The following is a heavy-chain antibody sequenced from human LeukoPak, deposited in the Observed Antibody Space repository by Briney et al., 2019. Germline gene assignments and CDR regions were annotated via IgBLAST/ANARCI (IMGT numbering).Heavy chain of an antibody. CDR3: ARDLRNYYDSSGYYLDY. CDR2: ISSGSSYI. D-gene: IGHD3-22*01. J-gene: IGHJ4*02. Sequence: GESLKISCAASGFTFSSYNMNWVRQAPGKGLEWVSFISSGSSYIKYADSVKGRFTISRDNAKNSLFLQMNSLRAEDTAVYYCARDLRNYYDSSGYYLDYWGQGTLVTVSS. V-gene: IGHV3-21*01. CDR1: GFTFSSYN.